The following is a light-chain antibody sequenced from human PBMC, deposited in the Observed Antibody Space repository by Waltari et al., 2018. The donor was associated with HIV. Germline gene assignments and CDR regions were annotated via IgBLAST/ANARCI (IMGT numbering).Light chain of an antibody. CDR2: DAS. CDR3: QQFNSWDT. CDR1: QDISSA. V-gene: IGKV1-13*02. J-gene: IGKJ3*01. Sequence: AIQLTQSPSSLSASVGDRVTITCRASQDISSALAWYQQKPGKTPKLLIYDASSLESGVPSRFSGSGSGTDFTLTISSLQPEDFATYYCQQFNSWDTFGPGTKVDIE.